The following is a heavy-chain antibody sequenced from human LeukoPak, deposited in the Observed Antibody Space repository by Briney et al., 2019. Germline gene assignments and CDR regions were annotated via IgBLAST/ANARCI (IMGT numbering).Heavy chain of an antibody. CDR1: GGSISSSSYY. V-gene: IGHV4-39*01. D-gene: IGHD6-13*01. Sequence: PSETLSLTCTVSGGSISSSSYYWGWIRQPPGKGLEWIGSIYYSGNTFYSPSFKSRVTISVDTSKNQFSLKRSSVTAADTAVYYCASQESRYSIAASETWGQGTLVTVSS. CDR2: IYYSGNT. J-gene: IGHJ5*02. CDR3: ASQESRYSIAASET.